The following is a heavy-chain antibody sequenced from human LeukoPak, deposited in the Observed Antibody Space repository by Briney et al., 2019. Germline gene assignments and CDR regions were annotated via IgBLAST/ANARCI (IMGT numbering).Heavy chain of an antibody. Sequence: GGSLRLSCAASGFIFDDYAMHWVRQAPGKGLEWVSLISGDGGSTYYAGSVKGRFTISRDNSKNSLYVQMNSLRTEDTALYYCVKDIYDSSGYDFDYWGQGTLVTVSS. CDR1: GFIFDDYA. CDR2: ISGDGGST. V-gene: IGHV3-43*02. J-gene: IGHJ4*02. D-gene: IGHD3-22*01. CDR3: VKDIYDSSGYDFDY.